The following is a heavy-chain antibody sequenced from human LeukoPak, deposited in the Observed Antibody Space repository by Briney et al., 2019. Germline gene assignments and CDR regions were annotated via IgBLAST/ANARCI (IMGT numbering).Heavy chain of an antibody. CDR3: AREFGEGDK. CDR1: GYTFTGYY. J-gene: IGHJ4*02. Sequence: ASVKVSCKASGYTFTGYYMHWVRQAPGQGLEWMGWINPNSGGTNYAQKFQGRVTMTRDTSITTVYLELSSLRADDTAVYYCAREFGEGDKWGQGTLVTVSS. CDR2: INPNSGGT. D-gene: IGHD3-10*01. V-gene: IGHV1-2*02.